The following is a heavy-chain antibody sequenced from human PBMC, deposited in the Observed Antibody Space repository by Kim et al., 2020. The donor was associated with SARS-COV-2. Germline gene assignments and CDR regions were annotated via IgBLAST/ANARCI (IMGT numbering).Heavy chain of an antibody. Sequence: GGSLRLSCAASGFTFSSYGMHWVRQAPGKGLEWVAVIWYDGSNKYYADSVKGRFTNSRDNSKNTLYLQMNSLRAEDTAVYYCARDTGTAMVMDVWGQGPTVTVSS. J-gene: IGHJ6*02. CDR3: ARDTGTAMVMDV. V-gene: IGHV3-33*01. D-gene: IGHD5-18*01. CDR2: IWYDGSNK. CDR1: GFTFSSYG.